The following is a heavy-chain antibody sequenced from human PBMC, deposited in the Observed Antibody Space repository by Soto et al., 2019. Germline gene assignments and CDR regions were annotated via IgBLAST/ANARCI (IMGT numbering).Heavy chain of an antibody. CDR1: GFPFSGTW. V-gene: IGHV3-15*01. CDR3: NEFNILTCSHFDS. J-gene: IGHJ4*02. Sequence: PGGSLRLSCAASGFPFSGTWMSWVRQAPGKGLEWVARIKTKTNVGTRDYAAPVKGRFDISRDDSKNTLYLQMNRLKNEDTAVYYCNEFNILTCSHFDSWGQGTLVTVYS. D-gene: IGHD3-9*01. CDR2: IKTKTNVGTR.